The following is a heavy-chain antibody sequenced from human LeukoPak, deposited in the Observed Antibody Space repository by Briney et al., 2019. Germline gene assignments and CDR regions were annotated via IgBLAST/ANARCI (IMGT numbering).Heavy chain of an antibody. J-gene: IGHJ4*02. CDR1: GFTFSSYA. CDR2: ISYDGSNK. V-gene: IGHV3-30-3*01. CDR3: ARDRHRITMVRGVTPDY. D-gene: IGHD3-10*01. Sequence: GRSLRLSCAASGFTFSSYAMHWVRQAPGKGLEWVAVISYDGSNKYYADSVKGRFTISRDNSKNTLYLQMNSLRAEDTAVYYCARDRHRITMVRGVTPDYRGQGTLVTVSS.